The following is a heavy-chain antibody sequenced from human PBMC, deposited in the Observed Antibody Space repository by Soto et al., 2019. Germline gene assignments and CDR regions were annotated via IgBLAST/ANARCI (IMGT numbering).Heavy chain of an antibody. V-gene: IGHV3-74*01. CDR3: ARDRGWFGEVPFDY. CDR2: INSDGSST. CDR1: GFTFSSYW. Sequence: EVQLVESGGGLVQPGGSLRLSCAASGFTFSSYWMHWVRQAPGKGLVWVSRINSDGSSTSYADSVKGRFTISRDNAKNTLYLQMNSLSAEDTAVYYCARDRGWFGEVPFDYWGPGTLVTVSS. D-gene: IGHD3-10*01. J-gene: IGHJ4*02.